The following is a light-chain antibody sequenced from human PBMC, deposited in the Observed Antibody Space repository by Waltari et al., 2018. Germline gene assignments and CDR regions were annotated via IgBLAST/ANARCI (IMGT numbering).Light chain of an antibody. CDR3: QNHERLPAM. CDR1: QSVSRY. CDR2: GAP. V-gene: IGKV3-20*01. Sequence: EIVLTQSPGTLSLSPGERATLSCRASQSVSRYLAWYQQKPGQAPRLLIDGAPSRATGIPDRFSGSGSGTDFSLTISRLEPEDFAVYYCQNHERLPAMFGQGTKVEIK. J-gene: IGKJ1*01.